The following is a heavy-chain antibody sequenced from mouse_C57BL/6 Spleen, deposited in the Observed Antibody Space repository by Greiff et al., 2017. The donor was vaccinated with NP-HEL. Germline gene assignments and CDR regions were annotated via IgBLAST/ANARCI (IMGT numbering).Heavy chain of an antibody. CDR3: ARDAGTYFDV. V-gene: IGHV5-4*01. CDR1: GFTFSSYA. D-gene: IGHD3-3*01. J-gene: IGHJ1*03. Sequence: EVMLVESGGGLVKPGGSLKLSCAASGFTFSSYAMSWVRQTPEKRLEWVATISDGGSYTYYPDNVKGRFTISRDNDKNNLYLQMSHLKSEDTAMYYCARDAGTYFDVWGTGTTVTVSS. CDR2: ISDGGSYT.